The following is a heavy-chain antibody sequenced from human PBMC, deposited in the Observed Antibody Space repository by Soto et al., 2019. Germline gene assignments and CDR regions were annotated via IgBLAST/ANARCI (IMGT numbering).Heavy chain of an antibody. Sequence: EVQLLESGGGLVQPGGSLRLSCAASGFTFSSYAMSWVRQAPGKGLEGISAVSGSGGSTYYADSVKGRFTISRDTSKDTLYLQMNNLRAEDTAVYYCAKPPDYNWNDYWGQGTLVTVSS. CDR1: GFTFSSYA. V-gene: IGHV3-23*01. D-gene: IGHD1-20*01. J-gene: IGHJ4*02. CDR2: VSGSGGST. CDR3: AKPPDYNWNDY.